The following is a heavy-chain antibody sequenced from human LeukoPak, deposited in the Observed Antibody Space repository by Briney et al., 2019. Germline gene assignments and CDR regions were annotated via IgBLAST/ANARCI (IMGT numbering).Heavy chain of an antibody. V-gene: IGHV4-59*01. CDR2: IYYSGST. D-gene: IGHD1-14*01. Sequence: PSETLSLTCTASGGPISNYYWSWIRQPPGKGLEWIGYIYYSGSTNYNPSLKSRVTISVDTSKNQFSLRLSSVTAADTAVYYCARSPRGGTKTYFDYWGQGTLVTVSP. CDR3: ARSPRGGTKTYFDY. CDR1: GGPISNYY. J-gene: IGHJ4*02.